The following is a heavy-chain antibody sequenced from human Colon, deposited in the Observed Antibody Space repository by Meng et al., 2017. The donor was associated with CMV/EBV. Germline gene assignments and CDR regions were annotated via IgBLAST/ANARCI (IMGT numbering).Heavy chain of an antibody. V-gene: IGHV1-69*12. J-gene: IGHJ5*02. CDR2: IIPMFGSP. Sequence: QVRVVRSRGPAQQPGFSVKVSCKASGGIFDTSTLHWVRQAPVQGLEWMGGIIPMFGSPSYSQKFRGRVTITADELEVNSLRSEDTAVYYCARGKQAGFDLWGQGTLVTVSS. D-gene: IGHD6-13*01. CDR1: GGIFDTST. CDR3: ARGKQAGFDL.